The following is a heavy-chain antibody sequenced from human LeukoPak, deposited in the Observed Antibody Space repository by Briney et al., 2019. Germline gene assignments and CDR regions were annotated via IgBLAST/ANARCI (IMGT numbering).Heavy chain of an antibody. CDR3: ARHGDYVGVDS. J-gene: IGHJ5*01. D-gene: IGHD4-17*01. CDR2: INHSGST. CDR1: GGSFSGYY. Sequence: SETLSLTCAVYGGSFSGYYWSWIRQPPGKGLEWIGEINHSGSTDYNPSLKSRVTISVDTSKNQFSLKLSSVTAADTAVYYCARHGDYVGVDSWGQGTLVTVSS. V-gene: IGHV4-34*01.